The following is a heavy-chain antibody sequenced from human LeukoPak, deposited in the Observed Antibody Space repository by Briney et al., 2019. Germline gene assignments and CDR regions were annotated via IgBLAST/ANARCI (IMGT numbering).Heavy chain of an antibody. CDR3: ARHHEDYGDKRNYYYGMDV. J-gene: IGHJ6*02. CDR1: GDSISTYY. D-gene: IGHD4-17*01. Sequence: PSETLSLTCTVSGDSISTYYWSWIRQPPGKGLEWIGYIYYSGSTNYNPSLKSRVTISVDTSKNQFSLKLSSVTAADTPVYYCARHHEDYGDKRNYYYGMDVWGQGTTVTVSS. V-gene: IGHV4-59*08. CDR2: IYYSGST.